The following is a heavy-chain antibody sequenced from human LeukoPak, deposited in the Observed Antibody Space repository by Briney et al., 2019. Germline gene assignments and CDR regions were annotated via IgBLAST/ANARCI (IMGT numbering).Heavy chain of an antibody. CDR2: IYSDGST. Sequence: GGSLRLSCAASGFTVSSNYMSWVRQAPGKGLEWVSVIYSDGSTYYADSVKGRFTISRDNSKNTLYLQMNSLRAEDTAVYYCASDFGEYYYYGMDVWGQGTTVTVSS. J-gene: IGHJ6*02. D-gene: IGHD3-10*01. CDR1: GFTVSSNY. V-gene: IGHV3-53*01. CDR3: ASDFGEYYYYGMDV.